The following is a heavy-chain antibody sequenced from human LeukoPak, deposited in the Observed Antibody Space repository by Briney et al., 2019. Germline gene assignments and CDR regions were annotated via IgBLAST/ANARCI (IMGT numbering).Heavy chain of an antibody. D-gene: IGHD3-3*01. Sequence: GGSLRLSCAASGFTFSSYGMRWVRQAPGRGREWVSVISYDGGNKYYADSVKGRFTISRDNSRNTLYLQMNGLRTEDTAVYYCAKADDFWSGYSIDYWGQGTLGTVSS. CDR1: GFTFSSYG. CDR2: ISYDGGNK. CDR3: AKADDFWSGYSIDY. V-gene: IGHV3-30*18. J-gene: IGHJ4*02.